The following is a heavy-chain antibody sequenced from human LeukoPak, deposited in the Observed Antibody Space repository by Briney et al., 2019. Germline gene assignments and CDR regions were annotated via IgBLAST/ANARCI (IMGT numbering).Heavy chain of an antibody. V-gene: IGHV3-30*18. CDR2: VSYDGSDE. D-gene: IGHD5-12*01. CDR1: GFIFSDYG. CDR3: AKSVASEAD. Sequence: AGGSLRLSCSASGFIFSDYGMHWVRQAPGKGLEWVAVVSYDGSDEYYADSVKGRFTISRDNSNNMLYLQMDTLTPEDTAVYYCAKSVASEADWGQGTLVTVSS. J-gene: IGHJ4*02.